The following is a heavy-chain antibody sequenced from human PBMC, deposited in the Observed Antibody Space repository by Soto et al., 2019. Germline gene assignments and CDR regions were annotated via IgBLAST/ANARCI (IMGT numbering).Heavy chain of an antibody. CDR2: IIPIFGTA. CDR3: ASCRWGTGDDAFDI. CDR1: RGTFSRYA. J-gene: IGHJ3*02. Sequence: QVQLVQSGAEVKKPGSSVKVSCKASRGTFSRYAISWVRQAPGQGLEWMGGIIPIFGTANYAQKFQGRVTITADESTSTAYMELSSLRSEDTAVYYCASCRWGTGDDAFDIWGQGTMVTVSS. D-gene: IGHD7-27*01. V-gene: IGHV1-69*12.